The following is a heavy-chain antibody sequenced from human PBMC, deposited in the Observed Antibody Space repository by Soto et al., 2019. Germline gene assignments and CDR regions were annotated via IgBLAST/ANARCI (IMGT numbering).Heavy chain of an antibody. D-gene: IGHD2-15*01. V-gene: IGHV3-48*01. Sequence: GGSLRLSCAASGFTFSSYSMNWVRQAPGKGLEWVSYISSSSSTIYYADSVKGRFTISRDNAKNSLYLQMNSLRAEDTAVYYCARDPRYCSGGSCYAEYYYYYMDAWGKGTTLTVSS. CDR2: ISSSSSTI. CDR3: ARDPRYCSGGSCYAEYYYYYMDA. J-gene: IGHJ6*03. CDR1: GFTFSSYS.